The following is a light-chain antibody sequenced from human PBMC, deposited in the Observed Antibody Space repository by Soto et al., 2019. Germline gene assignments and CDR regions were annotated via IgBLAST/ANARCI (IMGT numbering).Light chain of an antibody. CDR2: EVS. Sequence: LTQPASVSGSPGQSITISCPGNSCDVGSYNLVSWYQQHPGKAPKVMIYEVSKRPSGVSNRFSGSRSGNTASLTISGLQAEDEADYYCCSYGGSYVFGPGTKVTVL. J-gene: IGLJ1*01. CDR3: CSYGGSYV. V-gene: IGLV2-23*02. CDR1: SCDVGSYNL.